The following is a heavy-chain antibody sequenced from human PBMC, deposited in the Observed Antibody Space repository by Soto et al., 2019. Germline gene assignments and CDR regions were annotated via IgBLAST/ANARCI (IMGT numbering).Heavy chain of an antibody. J-gene: IGHJ4*02. Sequence: GGSLRPSCAASGISFTGFLFSWVRQAPGKGLEWVANINQVGTEKYYLYSVKGRFTISRDNAKNSVYLQMNSLRDEDTTVYYCARAGNWGQGTLVTVSS. CDR2: INQVGTEK. CDR1: GISFTGFL. CDR3: ARAGN. V-gene: IGHV3-7*05.